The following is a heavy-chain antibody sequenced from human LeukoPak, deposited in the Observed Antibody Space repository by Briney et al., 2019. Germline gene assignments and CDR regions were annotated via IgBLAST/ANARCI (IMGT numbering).Heavy chain of an antibody. V-gene: IGHV3-9*01. CDR2: ISWNSGSI. CDR1: GFTFDDYA. J-gene: IGHJ4*02. Sequence: GGSLRLSCAASGFTFDDYAMHWVRHAPGKGLEWVSGISWNSGSIGYADSVKGRFTISRDNAKNSLYLQMNSLRAEDTALYYCAKDIFTMVRGVVDYWGQGTLVTVSS. CDR3: AKDIFTMVRGVVDY. D-gene: IGHD3-10*01.